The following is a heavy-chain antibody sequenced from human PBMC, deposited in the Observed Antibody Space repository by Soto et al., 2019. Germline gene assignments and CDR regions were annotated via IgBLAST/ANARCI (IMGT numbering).Heavy chain of an antibody. CDR3: TREDYDSSGFHFDY. D-gene: IGHD3-22*01. J-gene: IGHJ4*02. CDR1: GFTFGDYA. Sequence: GGSLRLSCTASGFTFGDYAMSWFRQAPGKGLEWVGFIRSKAYGGTTEYAASVKGRFTISRDDSKSIAYLQMNSLKTEDTAVYYCTREDYDSSGFHFDYWGQGTLVTVSS. V-gene: IGHV3-49*03. CDR2: IRSKAYGGTT.